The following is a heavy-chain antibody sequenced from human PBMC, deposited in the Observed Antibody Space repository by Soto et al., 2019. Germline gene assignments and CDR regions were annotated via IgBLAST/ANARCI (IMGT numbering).Heavy chain of an antibody. J-gene: IGHJ1*01. CDR2: MNPNSGNT. Sequence: ASVKVSCKASRYTFTKYFTQWVRQATGQGLEWMGWMNPNSGNTGYAQKFQGRVTMTRNTSISTAYMELSSLRSEDTAVYYCASEFLNFQHWGQGTLVTVSS. CDR3: ASEFLNFQH. V-gene: IGHV1-8*01. CDR1: RYTFTKYF.